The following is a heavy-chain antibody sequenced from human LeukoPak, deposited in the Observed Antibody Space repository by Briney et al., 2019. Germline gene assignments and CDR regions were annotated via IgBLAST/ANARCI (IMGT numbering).Heavy chain of an antibody. J-gene: IGHJ4*02. V-gene: IGHV3-21*01. CDR3: ARGSGVQVWSSLDY. CDR2: ISSSGSYI. CDR1: AFTFSSYS. D-gene: IGHD5-18*01. Sequence: GGSVTLSCAASAFTFSSYSMIWVRQAPGKGLEWVSSISSSGSYIYYADSVKGRFTISRDNAKNSLHLQMNSLRAEDTAVYYCARGSGVQVWSSLDYWGQGTLVTVSS.